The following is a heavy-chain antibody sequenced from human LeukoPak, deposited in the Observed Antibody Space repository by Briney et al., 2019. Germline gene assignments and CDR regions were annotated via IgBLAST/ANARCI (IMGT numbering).Heavy chain of an antibody. CDR2: MNPNSGNT. Sequence: ASVKVSCKASGYTFTSYDINWVRQATGQGLEWMGWMNPNSGNTGYAQKFQGRVTMTRNTSISTAYMELSSLRSEDTAVYYCARAGYCSSTSCYTSFWFDPWGQGTLVTVSS. D-gene: IGHD2-2*02. J-gene: IGHJ5*02. CDR1: GYTFTSYD. CDR3: ARAGYCSSTSCYTSFWFDP. V-gene: IGHV1-8*01.